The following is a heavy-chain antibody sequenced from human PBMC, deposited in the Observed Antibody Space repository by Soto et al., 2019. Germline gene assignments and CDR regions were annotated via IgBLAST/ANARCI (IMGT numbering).Heavy chain of an antibody. CDR2: IYHSGST. D-gene: IGHD3-22*01. CDR1: GVSINSANW. V-gene: IGHV4-4*02. Sequence: SETLSLTCTVSGVSINSANWWTWVRQSPGKGLEWIGEIYHSGSTYYNPSLKSRVTISADPSKNQFSLKLTSVTAADTAVYFCARHYWGYDTSGYYRSWGQGTLVTAS. J-gene: IGHJ5*02. CDR3: ARHYWGYDTSGYYRS.